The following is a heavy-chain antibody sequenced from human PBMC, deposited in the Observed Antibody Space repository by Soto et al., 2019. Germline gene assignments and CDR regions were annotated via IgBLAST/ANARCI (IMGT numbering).Heavy chain of an antibody. CDR2: IYYTGST. CDR1: GGSISSYY. J-gene: IGHJ6*02. D-gene: IGHD4-17*01. CDR3: ARGSGDYDFIYQVCYYYGMDV. Sequence: PSETLSLTCTVSGGSISSYYWSWIRQPPGKGLEWIGYIYYTGSTNYNPSLKSRVTISVDTSKNQFSLKLSSVTAADTAVYYCARGSGDYDFIYQVCYYYGMDVWGQGTTVTVSS. V-gene: IGHV4-59*01.